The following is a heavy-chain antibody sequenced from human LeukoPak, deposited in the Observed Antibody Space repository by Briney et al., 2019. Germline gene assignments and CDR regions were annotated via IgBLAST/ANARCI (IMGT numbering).Heavy chain of an antibody. CDR1: GGSISSGGYY. J-gene: IGHJ4*02. V-gene: IGHV4-30-2*01. D-gene: IGHD1-7*01. CDR3: ASIRGGTSGLTDY. CDR2: IYHSGST. Sequence: SETLSLTCTVSGGSISSGGYYWSWIRQPPGKGPEWIGYIYHSGSTYYNPSLKSRVTISVDRSRNQFSLKLSSVTAADTAVYYCASIRGGTSGLTDYWGQGTLVTVSS.